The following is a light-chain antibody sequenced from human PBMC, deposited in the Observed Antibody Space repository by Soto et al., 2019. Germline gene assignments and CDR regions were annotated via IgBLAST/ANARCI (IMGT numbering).Light chain of an antibody. V-gene: IGKV3-20*01. J-gene: IGKJ5*01. CDR1: QSVSSNY. Sequence: EIVLTQSPGTLSLSPGERATLSCRASQSVSSNYLAWYQQKPGRAPRLLIYCASSRDTGIPDRFSGSGSGTEVTLTINSLQSEDSAVYYCQKHNPSPITFGQGTRLEI. CDR2: CAS. CDR3: QKHNPSPIT.